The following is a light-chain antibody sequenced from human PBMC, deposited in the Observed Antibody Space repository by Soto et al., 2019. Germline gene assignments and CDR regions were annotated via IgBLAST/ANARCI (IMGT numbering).Light chain of an antibody. Sequence: DIQMTQSPSSVSASVGDRVTISCQASQGISRSLAWYQQKQGKXPKXXIYAASSLQSGVPSRFSGSGFGTDLTITISSLQPEDFETYYCQQYYCYPITFGQGTRLEIK. CDR2: AAS. V-gene: IGKV1D-12*01. CDR1: QGISRS. J-gene: IGKJ5*01. CDR3: QQYYCYPIT.